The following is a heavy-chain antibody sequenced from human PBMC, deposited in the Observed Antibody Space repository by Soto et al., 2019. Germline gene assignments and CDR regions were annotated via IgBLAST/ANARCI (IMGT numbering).Heavy chain of an antibody. V-gene: IGHV3-74*01. CDR3: ASGINYAMDV. CDR1: GSTVSGHW. Sequence: EVQLVESGGGSVQPGGSLRLSCAASGSTVSGHWMHWVRQEPGRGLVWVSLISPDGSVTTYADSVKGRFTISRDNAKNTLTLQMNSLRAEDTAVYYCASGINYAMDVWGQGTRVTVSS. J-gene: IGHJ6*02. CDR2: ISPDGSVT.